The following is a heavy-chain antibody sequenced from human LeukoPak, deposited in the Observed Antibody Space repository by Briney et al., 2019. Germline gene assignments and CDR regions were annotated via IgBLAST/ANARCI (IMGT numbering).Heavy chain of an antibody. CDR3: AKATGYCSGGSCYFNYYYMDV. D-gene: IGHD2-15*01. Sequence: GGSLRLSCAASGCTFSSYGMHWVRQAPGKGLEWVAFIQYDGNSQYSADSVKGRFTISRDNSKNTLYLQVNSLRAEDTAVYYCAKATGYCSGGSCYFNYYYMDVWGKGTTVTVSS. CDR1: GCTFSSYG. J-gene: IGHJ6*03. CDR2: IQYDGNSQ. V-gene: IGHV3-30*02.